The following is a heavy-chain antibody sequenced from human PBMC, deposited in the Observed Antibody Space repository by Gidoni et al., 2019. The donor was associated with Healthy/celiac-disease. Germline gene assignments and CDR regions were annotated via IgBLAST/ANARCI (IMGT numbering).Heavy chain of an antibody. CDR2: ISSSSSYI. D-gene: IGHD2-15*01. V-gene: IGHV3-21*01. Sequence: EVQLVESGGGLVKPGGSLRLSCAASGFTFSSYSMNWVRQAPGKGLEWVSSISSSSSYIYYADSVKGRFTISRDNAKNSLYLQMNSLRAEDTAVYYCARDGSVAATFDYWGQGTLVTVSS. CDR3: ARDGSVAATFDY. CDR1: GFTFSSYS. J-gene: IGHJ4*02.